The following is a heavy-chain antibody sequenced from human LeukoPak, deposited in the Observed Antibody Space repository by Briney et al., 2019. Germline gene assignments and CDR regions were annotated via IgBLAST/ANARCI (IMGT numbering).Heavy chain of an antibody. CDR2: IYSSWST. V-gene: IGHV4-39*07. Sequence: PSETLSLNCTVSSGSINSSSYYWGWIRQPPGKVLEWIGSIYSSWSTYYNPSLKRRITISVDTSKNQFSLKLRSVTAADTAVYYCAREGAIEYSSSSYIDDWGQGTLVTVSS. J-gene: IGHJ4*02. CDR1: SGSINSSSYY. CDR3: AREGAIEYSSSSYIDD. D-gene: IGHD6-6*01.